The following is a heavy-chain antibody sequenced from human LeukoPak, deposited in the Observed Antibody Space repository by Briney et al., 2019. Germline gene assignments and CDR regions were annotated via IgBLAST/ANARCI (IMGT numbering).Heavy chain of an antibody. CDR2: IYTSGST. V-gene: IGHV4-61*02. CDR3: ARDSGGPYYFNY. Sequence: SETLSLTCTVTGGSISSGSYYWSCIRQPAGKGLECIGRIYTSGSTNYNPSLKSRVTISVDTSKNQFSLKLTSVTAADTAVYYCARDSGGPYYFNYWGQGTLVTVSS. J-gene: IGHJ4*02. D-gene: IGHD3-10*01. CDR1: GGSISSGSYY.